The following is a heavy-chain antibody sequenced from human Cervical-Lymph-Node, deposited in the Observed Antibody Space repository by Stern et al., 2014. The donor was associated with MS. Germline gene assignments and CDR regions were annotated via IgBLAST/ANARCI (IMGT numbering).Heavy chain of an antibody. CDR2: ISSGGGYI. J-gene: IGHJ4*02. Sequence: EVQLEESGGGLVKPGGSLRLSCAASGFTFSSYSMNWVRQAPGKGLEGVGSISSGGGYIYYADSLKGRFTISRDNAKNSLYLQMNSLRAEDTAVYYCARGRGGNYRYYFDYWGQGTLVTVSS. CDR1: GFTFSSYS. D-gene: IGHD4-23*01. V-gene: IGHV3-21*01. CDR3: ARGRGGNYRYYFDY.